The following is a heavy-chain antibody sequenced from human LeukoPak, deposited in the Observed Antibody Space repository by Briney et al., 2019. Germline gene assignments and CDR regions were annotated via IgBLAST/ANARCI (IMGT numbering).Heavy chain of an antibody. CDR3: ARETYNWNDRVPYGMDV. V-gene: IGHV4-4*07. CDR2: IYTSGST. CDR1: GGSISSYY. J-gene: IGHJ6*02. Sequence: RPSETLSLTCTVSGGSISSYYWSWIRQPAGKGLEWIGRIYTSGSTNYNPSLKSRVTMSVDTSKNQFSLKLSSVTAADTAVYYCARETYNWNDRVPYGMDVWGQGTTVTVS. D-gene: IGHD1-20*01.